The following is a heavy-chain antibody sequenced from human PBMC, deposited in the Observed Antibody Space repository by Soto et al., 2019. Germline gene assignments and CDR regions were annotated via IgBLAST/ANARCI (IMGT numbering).Heavy chain of an antibody. Sequence: PGGSLRLSCAASGFTFRSFTMNWVRQAPGKGLEWVSTISSNSAYIYYTDALRGRFTISRDNAKNSLHLQMNSLRAEDTAVYYCTRDASRDSSARGWFDPWGPGTLGTVPQ. J-gene: IGHJ5*02. D-gene: IGHD6-13*01. V-gene: IGHV3-21*01. CDR3: TRDASRDSSARGWFDP. CDR2: ISSNSAYI. CDR1: GFTFRSFT.